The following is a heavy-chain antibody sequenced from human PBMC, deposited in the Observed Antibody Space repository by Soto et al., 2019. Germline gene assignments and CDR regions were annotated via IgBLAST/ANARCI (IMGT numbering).Heavy chain of an antibody. CDR2: ISAYNGNT. CDR1: GYTFTSYG. V-gene: IGHV1-18*01. J-gene: IGHJ4*02. Sequence: GASVKVSCKASGYTFTSYGISWVRQAPGQGLEWMGWISAYNGNTNYAQKLQGRVTMTTDTSTSTAYMELRSLRSDDTAVYYCASFVDTAMAGDYYFDYWGQGTLVTVSS. CDR3: ASFVDTAMAGDYYFDY. D-gene: IGHD5-18*01.